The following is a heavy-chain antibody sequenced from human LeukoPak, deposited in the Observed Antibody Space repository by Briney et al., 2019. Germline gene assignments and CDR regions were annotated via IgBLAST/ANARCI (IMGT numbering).Heavy chain of an antibody. Sequence: GASVKVSCKASGGTFSSYAISWVRQAPGQGLEWMGRIIPILGIADYAQKFQGRVTITADKSTSTAYMELSSLRSEDTAVYYCARGESTVTTFIGVYWGQGTLVTVSS. CDR3: ARGESTVTTFIGVY. CDR2: IIPILGIA. CDR1: GGTFSSYA. D-gene: IGHD4-17*01. V-gene: IGHV1-69*04. J-gene: IGHJ4*02.